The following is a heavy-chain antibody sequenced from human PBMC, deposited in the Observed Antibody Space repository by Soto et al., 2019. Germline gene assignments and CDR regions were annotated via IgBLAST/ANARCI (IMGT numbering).Heavy chain of an antibody. V-gene: IGHV4-31*03. D-gene: IGHD6-19*01. CDR3: ARVYSSGWYEDWFDP. CDR1: GGSISSGGYY. J-gene: IGHJ5*02. Sequence: TLSLTCTVSGGSISSGGYYWSWIRQHPGKGLEWIGYIYYSGSTYYNPSLKSRVTISVDTSKNQFSLKLSSVTAADTAVYYCARVYSSGWYEDWFDPWGQGTLVTVPS. CDR2: IYYSGST.